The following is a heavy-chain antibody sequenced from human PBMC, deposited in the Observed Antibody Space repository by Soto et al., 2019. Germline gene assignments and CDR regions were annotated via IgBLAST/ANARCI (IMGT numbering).Heavy chain of an antibody. Sequence: GGSLILSCEASGFTFSNYIMNWVRHYPGKWLEWVSSISSSSSYIYYADSVKGRFTISRDNAKNSLYLQMNSLRAEDTAVYYCAREDGDRSYYYYGMDVWGQGTTVTGSS. D-gene: IGHD4-17*01. V-gene: IGHV3-21*01. CDR2: ISSSSSYI. J-gene: IGHJ6*02. CDR3: AREDGDRSYYYYGMDV. CDR1: GFTFSNYI.